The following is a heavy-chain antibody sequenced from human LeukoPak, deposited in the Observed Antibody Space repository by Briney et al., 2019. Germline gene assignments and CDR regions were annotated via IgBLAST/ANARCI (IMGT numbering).Heavy chain of an antibody. D-gene: IGHD2-8*01. CDR2: ISAYNGNT. J-gene: IGHJ6*03. CDR1: GYTFTSYG. CDR3: ARGRDIVLMVYAIREYYMDV. Sequence: ASVKVSCKASGYTFTSYGISWVRQAPGQGLEWMGWISAYNGNTNYAQKLQGRVTMTTDTSTSTAYMELSRLRSDDTAVYYCARGRDIVLMVYAIREYYMDVWGKGTTVTASS. V-gene: IGHV1-18*01.